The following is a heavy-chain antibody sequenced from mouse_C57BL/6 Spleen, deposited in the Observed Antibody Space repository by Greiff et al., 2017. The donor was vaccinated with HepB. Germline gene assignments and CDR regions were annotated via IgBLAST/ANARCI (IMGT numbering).Heavy chain of an antibody. CDR3: ARRADLYYYGRYFDV. V-gene: IGHV1-55*01. Sequence: QVQLKQPGAELVKPGASVKMSCKASGYTFTSYWITWVKQRPGQGLEWIGDIYPGSGSTNYNEKFKSKATLTVDTSSSTAYMQLSSLTSEDSAVYYCARRADLYYYGRYFDVWGTGTTVTVSS. CDR1: GYTFTSYW. D-gene: IGHD1-1*01. J-gene: IGHJ1*03. CDR2: IYPGSGST.